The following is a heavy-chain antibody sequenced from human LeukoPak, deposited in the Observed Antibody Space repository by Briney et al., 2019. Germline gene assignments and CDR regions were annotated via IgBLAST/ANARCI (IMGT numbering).Heavy chain of an antibody. J-gene: IGHJ4*02. D-gene: IGHD1-26*01. CDR3: ARARGSYSLDY. V-gene: IGHV3-11*04. CDR1: GFTFSDYY. CDR2: ISNSASVT. Sequence: PGGSLRLSCAASGFTFSDYYMSWIRQAPGKGLEWILYISNSASVTYYADSVKGRFAISRDNAQNSLYLEMNSLRADDTAVYYCARARGSYSLDYWGQGTLVTVSS.